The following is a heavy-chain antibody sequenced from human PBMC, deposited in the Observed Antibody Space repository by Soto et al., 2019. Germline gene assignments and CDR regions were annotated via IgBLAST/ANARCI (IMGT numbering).Heavy chain of an antibody. CDR3: GTHSRSRPLY. CDR1: GFTFSSYW. J-gene: IGHJ1*01. D-gene: IGHD3-22*01. CDR2: IKEDGSEK. Sequence: AGGSLRLSCAASGFTFSSYWMSWVRQAPGKGLEWVANIKEDGSEKSYVDSVKGRFTISRDNAKNSLFLQMTSLRVEDTAVYYCGTHSRSRPLYWGQGTQVTVSS. V-gene: IGHV3-7*01.